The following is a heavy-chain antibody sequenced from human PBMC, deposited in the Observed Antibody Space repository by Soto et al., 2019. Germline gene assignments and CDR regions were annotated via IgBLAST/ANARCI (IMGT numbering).Heavy chain of an antibody. V-gene: IGHV3-30*18. CDR3: AKVGGLHYDFWSGPDY. Sequence: PVGSLRLSCAASGFTFSTYGMHWVRQAPGKGLEWVAVISHDGNNKYYADSVKGRFTISRDNSKNTLYLQMNSLTTEDTALYYCAKVGGLHYDFWSGPDYWGLGTLVTVSS. D-gene: IGHD3-3*01. CDR2: ISHDGNNK. CDR1: GFTFSTYG. J-gene: IGHJ4*02.